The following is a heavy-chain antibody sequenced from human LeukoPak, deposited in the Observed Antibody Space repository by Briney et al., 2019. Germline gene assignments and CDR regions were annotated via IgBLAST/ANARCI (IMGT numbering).Heavy chain of an antibody. CDR1: GVSITTYY. CDR2: IYYSGST. Sequence: KTSETLSLTCTVSGVSITTYYWSWIRQPPGKGLEWIGYIYYSGSTNYNPSLKSRVTISVDTSKNQFSLKLSSVTAADTAVYYCAREDAQEGTNAFDIWGQGTMVTVSS. CDR3: AREDAQEGTNAFDI. D-gene: IGHD2-2*01. V-gene: IGHV4-59*01. J-gene: IGHJ3*02.